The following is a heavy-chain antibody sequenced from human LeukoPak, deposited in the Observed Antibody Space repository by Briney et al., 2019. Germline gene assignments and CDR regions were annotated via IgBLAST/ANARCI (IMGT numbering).Heavy chain of an antibody. J-gene: IGHJ4*02. D-gene: IGHD3-22*01. V-gene: IGHV4-61*02. CDR2: IYTSGST. Sequence: PSETLSLTCTVSGGSISSGNYYWSWIRQPAGKGLEWVGRIYTSGSTNYNSSLKSRVTISVDTSKSQFSLKLSSVIAADTAVYYCARATYEDFDSWGQGTLVTVSS. CDR3: ARATYEDFDS. CDR1: GGSISSGNYY.